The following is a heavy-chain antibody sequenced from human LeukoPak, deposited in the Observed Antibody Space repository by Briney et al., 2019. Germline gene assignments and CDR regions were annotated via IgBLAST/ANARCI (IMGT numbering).Heavy chain of an antibody. J-gene: IGHJ4*02. CDR2: VRGSDAGT. CDR1: GFTFSSYA. D-gene: IGHD3-22*01. CDR3: AKEHPDYYDTRTFDY. V-gene: IGHV3-23*01. Sequence: QPGGSLRLSCAASGFTFSSYAMNWVRQAPGKGLEWVSAVRGSDAGTSYADSVKGRFTISRDNSKNTLYLQMNSLRAEDTAVYYCAKEHPDYYDTRTFDYWGQGTLVTVSS.